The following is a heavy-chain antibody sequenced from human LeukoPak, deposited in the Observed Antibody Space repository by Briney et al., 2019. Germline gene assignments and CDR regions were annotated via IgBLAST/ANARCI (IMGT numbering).Heavy chain of an antibody. CDR1: GFTVRSNY. J-gene: IGHJ4*02. D-gene: IGHD1-26*01. CDR3: ARDEWELLRAY. CDR2: IYSGGST. V-gene: IGHV3-66*02. Sequence: GGSLRLSCAASGFTVRSNYTSWVRQAPGKGLEWVSIIYSGGSTYYAASVKGRFTISRDNSKNTLYLQMNSLRVEDTGVYYCARDEWELLRAYWGQGTLVTVSS.